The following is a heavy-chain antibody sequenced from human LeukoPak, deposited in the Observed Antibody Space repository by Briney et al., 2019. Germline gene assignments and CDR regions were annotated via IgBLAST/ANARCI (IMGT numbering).Heavy chain of an antibody. Sequence: AGGSLRLSCAASGFTFSGSAMHWVRQASGKGLEWVGRIRSKANSYATAYAASVKGGFTISRDDSKNTAYLQMNSLKTEDTAVYYCTTEGYYVSGIYWGQGTLVTVSS. CDR2: IRSKANSYAT. CDR3: TTEGYYVSGIY. D-gene: IGHD3-10*01. V-gene: IGHV3-73*01. J-gene: IGHJ4*02. CDR1: GFTFSGSA.